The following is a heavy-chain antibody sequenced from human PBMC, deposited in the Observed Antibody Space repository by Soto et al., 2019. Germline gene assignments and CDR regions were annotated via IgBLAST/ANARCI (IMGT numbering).Heavy chain of an antibody. CDR1: GFTFSSYG. D-gene: IGHD3-3*01. J-gene: IGHJ6*02. Sequence: SLRLSCAASGFTFSSYGMHWVRQAPGKGLEWVAVISYDGSNKYYADSVKGRFTISRDNSKNTLYLQMNSLRAEDTAVYYCAKTLSTYYDFWSGRGTYYGMDVWGQGTTVTVSS. V-gene: IGHV3-30*18. CDR3: AKTLSTYYDFWSGRGTYYGMDV. CDR2: ISYDGSNK.